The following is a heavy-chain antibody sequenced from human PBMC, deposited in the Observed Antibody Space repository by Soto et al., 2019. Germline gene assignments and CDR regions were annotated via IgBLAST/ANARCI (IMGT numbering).Heavy chain of an antibody. CDR3: ARLTILPMFDP. CDR2: IYYSGST. CDR1: GGSISSYY. V-gene: IGHV4-59*01. Sequence: SETLSLTCTVSGGSISSYYWSWIRQPPGKGLEWIGYIYYSGSTNYNPSLKSRVTISVDTSKNQFSLKLSSVTAADTAVYYCARLTILPMFDPWGQGTLVTVYS. J-gene: IGHJ5*02. D-gene: IGHD3-9*01.